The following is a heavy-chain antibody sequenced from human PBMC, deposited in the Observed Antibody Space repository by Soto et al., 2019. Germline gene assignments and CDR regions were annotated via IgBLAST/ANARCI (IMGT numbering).Heavy chain of an antibody. V-gene: IGHV4-61*01. D-gene: IGHD3-3*01. Sequence: QVQLQESGPGLVKPSETLSLTCTVSGGSVSSGSYYWSWIRQPPGKGLEWIGYIYYSGSTNYNPSLKSRVTISVDTSKHQFSLKLSSVTAADTAVYYCARDGYDFWSGYYPGNYYYGMDVWGQGTTVTVSS. CDR3: ARDGYDFWSGYYPGNYYYGMDV. CDR2: IYYSGST. J-gene: IGHJ6*02. CDR1: GGSVSSGSYY.